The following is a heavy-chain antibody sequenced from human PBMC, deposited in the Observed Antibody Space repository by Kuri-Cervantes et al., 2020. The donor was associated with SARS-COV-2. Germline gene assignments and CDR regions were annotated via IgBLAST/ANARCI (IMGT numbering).Heavy chain of an antibody. CDR3: VRDGDHWNFDY. CDR2: INPDGSYT. J-gene: IGHJ4*02. V-gene: IGHV3-74*01. Sequence: GGSLRLSCAASGFTFSGHWIHWVRHAPGKGLVWVSRINPDGSYTNNADSVKGRFTLSRDNAKNMLFLQMNSLRAEDTAVYYCVRDGDHWNFDYWGQGNLVHVAS. D-gene: IGHD1-1*01. CDR1: GFTFSGHW.